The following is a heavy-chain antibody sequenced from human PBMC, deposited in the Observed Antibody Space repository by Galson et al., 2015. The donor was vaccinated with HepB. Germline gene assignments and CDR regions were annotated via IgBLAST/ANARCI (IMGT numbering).Heavy chain of an antibody. CDR2: TYYRSKWIN. J-gene: IGHJ4*02. V-gene: IGHV6-1*01. D-gene: IGHD1-26*01. CDR3: AREGGSNFDY. CDR1: GDSVSNNIVA. Sequence: CAISGDSVSNNIVAWNWIRQSPSRGLEWLGRTYYRSKWINDYAVSVKSRITINPDTSENHFSLQLKSVTPEDTAMYYCAREGGSNFDYWGQGTLVTVSS.